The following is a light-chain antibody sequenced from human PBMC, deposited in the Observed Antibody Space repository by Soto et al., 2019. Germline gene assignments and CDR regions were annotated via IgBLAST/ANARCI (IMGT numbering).Light chain of an antibody. V-gene: IGKV3-15*01. CDR1: QSVRSN. CDR2: GAS. Sequence: EIVMTQSPVTLSVSPGERATLSCRASQSVRSNLAWYQQQPGQAPRLLIYGASTRATGVPARFSGSGSGTGFTLTISSLQSEDFAVYYCQHYNNWPPWTFGQGTKVEIK. J-gene: IGKJ1*01. CDR3: QHYNNWPPWT.